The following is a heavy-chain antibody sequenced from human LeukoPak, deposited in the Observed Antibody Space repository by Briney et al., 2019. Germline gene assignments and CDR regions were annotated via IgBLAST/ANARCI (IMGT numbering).Heavy chain of an antibody. CDR2: IIPIFGTA. Sequence: SVKVSCKASGGTFSSYAISWVRQAPGQGLEWMGGIIPIFGTANYAQKFQGRVTITADESTSTAYMELSSLRSEDTAVYYCARDRLGGPAPWSEYFQHWGQGTLVTVSS. D-gene: IGHD2-2*01. V-gene: IGHV1-69*13. J-gene: IGHJ1*01. CDR3: ARDRLGGPAPWSEYFQH. CDR1: GGTFSSYA.